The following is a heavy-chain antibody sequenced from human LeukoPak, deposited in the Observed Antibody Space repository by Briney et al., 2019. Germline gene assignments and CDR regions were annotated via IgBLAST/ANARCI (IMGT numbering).Heavy chain of an antibody. CDR2: INHSGST. CDR3: ARAPTYYYDSSGYYDY. Sequence: PSETLSLTCAVYGGSFSGYYWSWIRQPPGKGLEWIGEINHSGSTNYNPSLKSRVTISVDTSKNQFSLKLSSVTAADTAAYYCARAPTYYYDSSGYYDYWGQGTLVTVSS. CDR1: GGSFSGYY. V-gene: IGHV4-34*01. J-gene: IGHJ4*02. D-gene: IGHD3-22*01.